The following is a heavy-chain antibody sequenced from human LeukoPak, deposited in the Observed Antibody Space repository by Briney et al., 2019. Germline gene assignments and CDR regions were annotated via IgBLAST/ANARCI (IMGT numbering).Heavy chain of an antibody. J-gene: IGHJ6*03. Sequence: SETLSLTCAVYGGSFSGYYWSWIRQPPGKGLEWIGEINHSGSTNYNPSLKSRVTISVDTSKNQFSLKLSSVTAADTAVYYCARLPRGGYCSSTSCHRRDMDVWGKGTTVTVSS. D-gene: IGHD2-2*03. CDR3: ARLPRGGYCSSTSCHRRDMDV. CDR1: GGSFSGYY. CDR2: INHSGST. V-gene: IGHV4-34*01.